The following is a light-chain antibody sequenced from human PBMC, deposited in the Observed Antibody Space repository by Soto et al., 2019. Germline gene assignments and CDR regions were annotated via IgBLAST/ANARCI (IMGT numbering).Light chain of an antibody. Sequence: QSALTQPASVSGSPGQSITISCTPTSSDLDPYNYVSWYQQFPGKAPKLILYGVSHRPSGVSNRFSGSKFGNTVSLTISGLQAEDEADYFCCSYRSTTAIVFGGGTKVNVL. CDR2: GVS. J-gene: IGLJ2*01. V-gene: IGLV2-14*01. CDR3: CSYRSTTAIV. CDR1: SSDLDPYNY.